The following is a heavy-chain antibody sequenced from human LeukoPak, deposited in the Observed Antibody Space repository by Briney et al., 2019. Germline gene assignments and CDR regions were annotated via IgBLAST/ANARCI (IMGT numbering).Heavy chain of an antibody. V-gene: IGHV3-23*01. CDR1: GFAFSSYA. Sequence: GGSLRLSCAAPGFAFSSYAMSWVRQAPGKGLEWVSAISGSGGSTYYADSVKGRFTISRGNSKSTLYLQMNSLRAEDTAVYYCATPGGSYYFDAFDIWGQGTMVTVSS. CDR3: ATPGGSYYFDAFDI. J-gene: IGHJ3*02. CDR2: ISGSGGST. D-gene: IGHD1-26*01.